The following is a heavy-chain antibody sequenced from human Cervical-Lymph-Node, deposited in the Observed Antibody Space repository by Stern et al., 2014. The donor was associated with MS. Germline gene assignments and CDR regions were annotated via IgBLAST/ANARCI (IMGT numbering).Heavy chain of an antibody. V-gene: IGHV1-69*09. CDR3: ARGVVSNRAAATLHNLFDP. Sequence: VQLVESGAEVKKPGSSMNVSCKTSGGTFSSSYAITWMRQAPGQGLEWMGRIIPILGLENYAQKFQGRVIITADKSTSTTYMELSSLRSEDTAVYYCARGVVSNRAAATLHNLFDPWGQGTLVTVSS. J-gene: IGHJ5*02. CDR1: GGTFSSSYA. D-gene: IGHD2-15*01. CDR2: IIPILGLE.